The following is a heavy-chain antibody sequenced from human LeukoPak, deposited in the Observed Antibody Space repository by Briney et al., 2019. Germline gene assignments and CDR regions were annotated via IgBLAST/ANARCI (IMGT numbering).Heavy chain of an antibody. CDR2: INEDGSTT. CDR1: GFSFSSYR. V-gene: IGHV3-74*01. J-gene: IGHJ6*03. CDR3: ARGVFHPFYYHYYLHV. Sequence: QPGGSLRLSCAASGFSFSSYRMYWVRQPPGKGLVWVSRINEDGSTTSYDDSVKRRFTISRDNSKNTLYLQMNSPIADETAVFYCARGVFHPFYYHYYLHVWGKGTTVSVCS.